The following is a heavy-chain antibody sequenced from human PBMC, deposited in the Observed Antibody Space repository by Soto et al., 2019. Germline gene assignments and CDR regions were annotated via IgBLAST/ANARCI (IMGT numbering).Heavy chain of an antibody. J-gene: IGHJ5*02. CDR1: GGSISSGGYY. Sequence: QVQLQESGPGLVKPSQILSLTCTVSGGSISSGGYYWSWIRQHPGKGLEWIGYIYYSGSTYYNPSLKSRVTISVDTSKNQFSLKLSSVTAADTAVYYCARAPGRLSSSWYFGTRFDPWGQGTLVTVSS. CDR3: ARAPGRLSSSWYFGTRFDP. V-gene: IGHV4-31*03. CDR2: IYYSGST. D-gene: IGHD6-13*01.